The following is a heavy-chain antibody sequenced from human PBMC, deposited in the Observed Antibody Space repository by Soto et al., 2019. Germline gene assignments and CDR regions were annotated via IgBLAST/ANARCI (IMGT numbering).Heavy chain of an antibody. Sequence: EVPLLESGGGLVQPGGSLRLSSAASGFTFNTFEMSWVRQAPGRGLEWVSFISTDSSRAYYADAVKGRFTISRDNSNHTLYLQMNSLTAEDTAVYACVKGGWLDFWGQGTLVTVSS. CDR2: ISTDSSRA. CDR3: VKGGWLDF. D-gene: IGHD3-16*01. J-gene: IGHJ5*01. CDR1: GFTFNTFE. V-gene: IGHV3-23*01.